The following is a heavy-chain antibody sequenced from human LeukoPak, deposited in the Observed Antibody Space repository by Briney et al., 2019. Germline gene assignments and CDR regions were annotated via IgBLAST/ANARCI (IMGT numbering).Heavy chain of an antibody. CDR3: AAITMVRGVPPTYYYYGMDV. D-gene: IGHD3-10*01. J-gene: IGHJ6*02. V-gene: IGHV3-30-3*01. CDR2: ISYDGNNK. Sequence: GSLRLSCAASGFTFSSYAMHWVRQAPGKGLEWVAVISYDGNNKYYADSVKGRFTISRDNSKNTLYLQMNSLRAEDTAVYYCAAITMVRGVPPTYYYYGMDVWGQGTTVTVSS. CDR1: GFTFSSYA.